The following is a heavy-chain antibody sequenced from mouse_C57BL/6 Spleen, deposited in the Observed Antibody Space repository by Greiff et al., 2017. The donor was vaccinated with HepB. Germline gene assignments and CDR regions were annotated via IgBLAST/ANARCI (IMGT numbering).Heavy chain of an antibody. CDR2: IDPEDGAT. CDR3: ARSGDGYYDRFAY. D-gene: IGHD2-3*01. CDR1: GFNIKDYY. V-gene: IGHV14-2*01. J-gene: IGHJ3*01. Sequence: EVKLMESGAELVKPGASVKLSCTASGFNIKDYYMHWVKQRTEQGLAWIGRIDPEDGATKYAPKFQGKATITADTSSNTAYLQLSSLTSEDTAVYYCARSGDGYYDRFAYWGQGTLVTVSA.